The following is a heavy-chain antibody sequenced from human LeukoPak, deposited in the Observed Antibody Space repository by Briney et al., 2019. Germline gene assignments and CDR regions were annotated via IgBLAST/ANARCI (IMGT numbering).Heavy chain of an antibody. D-gene: IGHD6-13*01. CDR1: GFTFSNAW. V-gene: IGHV3-15*01. CDR3: ARPGGYSSSPEGIAVAEGAGYFDY. CDR2: IKSKTDGGTT. Sequence: PGGSLRLSCAASGFTFSNAWMSWVRQAPGKGLEWVGRIKSKTDGGTTDYAAPVKGRFTISRDDSKNTLYLQMNSLRAEDTAVYYCARPGGYSSSPEGIAVAEGAGYFDYWGQGTLVTVSS. J-gene: IGHJ4*02.